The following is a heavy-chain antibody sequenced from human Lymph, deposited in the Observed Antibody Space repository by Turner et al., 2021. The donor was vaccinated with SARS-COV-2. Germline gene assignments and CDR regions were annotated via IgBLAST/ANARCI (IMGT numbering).Heavy chain of an antibody. CDR2: SSYDGSYK. CDR3: ARDSGSKYYNYYGMDV. Sequence: VQLLESGGGVVQSGRSLSLSCAASGFNFSSYAFHWVRQAPGKGLVWVAVSSYDGSYKYYAGSVKGRFTIARDNSKNTMYVQMNSLRAEDTAVYYCARDSGSKYYNYYGMDVWGQGTTVTVSS. V-gene: IGHV3-30-3*01. CDR1: GFNFSSYA. J-gene: IGHJ6*02. D-gene: IGHD4-4*01.